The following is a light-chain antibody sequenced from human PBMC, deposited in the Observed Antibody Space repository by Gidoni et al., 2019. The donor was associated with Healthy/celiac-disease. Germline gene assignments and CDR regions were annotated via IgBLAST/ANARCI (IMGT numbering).Light chain of an antibody. CDR2: DDS. CDR1: NIGSKS. J-gene: IGLJ2*01. V-gene: IGLV3-21*02. Sequence: SEVLTQPTSGAGAQGQTARLPCGGTNIGSKSVHWYHQKPGQAPVLVFYDDSARPSGIPERFSGSNSGNTATLTISRVEAGDEADYYCQVWDSSSDHVVFGGGTKLTVL. CDR3: QVWDSSSDHVV.